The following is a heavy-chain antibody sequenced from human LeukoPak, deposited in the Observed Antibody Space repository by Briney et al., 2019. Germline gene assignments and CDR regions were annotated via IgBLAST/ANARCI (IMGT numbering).Heavy chain of an antibody. J-gene: IGHJ3*02. CDR2: IYPGDSDI. CDR1: GYNFTSYW. V-gene: IGHV5-51*01. CDR3: ARSCSSTSCYLTDAFDI. D-gene: IGHD2-2*01. Sequence: GASLQISCKGSGYNFTSYWIGWVRQLPGKGLEWMGIIYPGDSDIRYSPSFQGQVIISADKSISTAYLQWSSLKASDTAIYYCARSCSSTSCYLTDAFDIWGQGTMVTVSS.